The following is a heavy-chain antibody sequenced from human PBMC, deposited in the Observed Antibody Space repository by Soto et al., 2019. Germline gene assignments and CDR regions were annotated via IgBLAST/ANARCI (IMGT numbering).Heavy chain of an antibody. J-gene: IGHJ6*02. V-gene: IGHV3-30-3*01. CDR2: ISFDGSNK. CDR1: GFTFNYYP. D-gene: IGHD6-19*01. CDR3: ARLPASLVAVLYIYPLDARESMSDVDV. Sequence: QMQLVESGGGVVQPGESLRLSCAASGFTFNYYPMHWVRQTPGKGLEWVAVISFDGSNKYYADSVKGRFTISRDNSKNRLSLQMNSQSADVASVYLCARLPASLVAVLYIYPLDARESMSDVDVWGQGTTVTVSS.